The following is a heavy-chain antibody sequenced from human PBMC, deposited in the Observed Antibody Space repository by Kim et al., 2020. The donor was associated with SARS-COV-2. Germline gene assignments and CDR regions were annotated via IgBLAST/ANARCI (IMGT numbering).Heavy chain of an antibody. J-gene: IGHJ4*02. V-gene: IGHV3-30*18. CDR1: GFTFSSYG. CDR2: ISYDGSNK. CDR3: AKEGQSIAARPRREGYYFDY. D-gene: IGHD6-6*01. Sequence: GGSLRLSCAASGFTFSSYGMHWVRQAPGKGLEWVAVISYDGSNKYYADSVKGRFTISRDNSNNTLYLQMNSLRAEDTAVYYCAKEGQSIAARPRREGYYFDYWGQGTLVTVSS.